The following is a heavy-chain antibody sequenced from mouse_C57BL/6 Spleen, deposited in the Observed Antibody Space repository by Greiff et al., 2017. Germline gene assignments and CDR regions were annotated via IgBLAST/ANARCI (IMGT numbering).Heavy chain of an antibody. CDR3: ARQTYGYPWFAY. V-gene: IGHV5-12*01. D-gene: IGHD2-14*01. Sequence: EVMLVESGGGLVQPGGSLKLSCAASGFTFSDYYMYWVRQTPEKRLEWVAYISNGGGSTYYPDTVKGRFTISRDNAKNTLYLQMSRLKSEDTAMYYCARQTYGYPWFAYWGQGTLVTVSA. CDR1: GFTFSDYY. CDR2: ISNGGGST. J-gene: IGHJ3*01.